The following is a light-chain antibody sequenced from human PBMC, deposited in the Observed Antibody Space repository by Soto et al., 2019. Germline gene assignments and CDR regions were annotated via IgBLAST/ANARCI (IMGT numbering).Light chain of an antibody. Sequence: QSVLTQPASVSGSPGQSITISCTGTSSDVGGYNYVSWYQQHPGKAPKLMIYEVSNRPSGVSNRFSGSKSGNTASLTISGLQAEEEADYYCSSYTSSSTRVFG. J-gene: IGLJ3*02. CDR2: EVS. CDR3: SSYTSSSTRV. V-gene: IGLV2-14*01. CDR1: SSDVGGYNY.